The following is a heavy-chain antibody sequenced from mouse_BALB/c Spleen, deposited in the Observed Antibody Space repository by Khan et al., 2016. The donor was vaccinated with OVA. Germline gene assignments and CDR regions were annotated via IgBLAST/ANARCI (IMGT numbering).Heavy chain of an antibody. CDR3: AKNYRYDVYFDY. J-gene: IGHJ2*01. CDR2: IYPFNDDT. Sequence: VQLQQSGPELVKPGASVKMSCKASGYTFTSYVMHWLRQKPGQGLEWIGYIYPFNDDTKYNEKFKGKATLNSDKSSSTAYMELSSLTSEDSAVFYCAKNYRYDVYFDYWGQGTTLTVSS. V-gene: IGHV1S136*01. D-gene: IGHD2-14*01. CDR1: GYTFTSYV.